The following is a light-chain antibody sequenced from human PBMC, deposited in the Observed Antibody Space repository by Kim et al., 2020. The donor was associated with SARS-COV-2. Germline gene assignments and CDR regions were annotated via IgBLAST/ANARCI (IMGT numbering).Light chain of an antibody. V-gene: IGLV6-57*01. CDR2: EDN. CDR3: QSYDGSRGV. Sequence: GNTVPISCTLSGGNIAVNYVQWYQQRPGSSPITVIYEDNQRPSRVPDRFSGSIDSSSNSASLTISGLKTEDEADYYCQSYDGSRGVFGGGTQLTVL. CDR1: GGNIAVNY. J-gene: IGLJ3*02.